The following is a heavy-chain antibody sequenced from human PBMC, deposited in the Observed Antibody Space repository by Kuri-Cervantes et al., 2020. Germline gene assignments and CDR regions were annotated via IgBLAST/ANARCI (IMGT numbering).Heavy chain of an antibody. D-gene: IGHD6-19*01. J-gene: IGHJ4*02. V-gene: IGHV3-30*01. CDR1: GFTFSSYE. CDR2: ISYDGGNK. CDR3: ARDPRLWYSSGWYDDPYYFDY. Sequence: GESLKISCAASGFTFSSYEMNWVRQAPGKGLEWVALISYDGGNKYYADSVKGRFTISRDNSKNTLYLQMNSLRAEDTAVYYCARDPRLWYSSGWYDDPYYFDYWGQGTLVTVSS.